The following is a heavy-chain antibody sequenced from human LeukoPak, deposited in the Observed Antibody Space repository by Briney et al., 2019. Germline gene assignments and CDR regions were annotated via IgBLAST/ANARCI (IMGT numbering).Heavy chain of an antibody. Sequence: HPGGSLRLSCAVSGITLSNYGMSWVRQAPGKGLEWVAGISGSGGGTTYADSVKGRFTISRDNAKNTLFLQMNSLRADDTAMYFCAKRGVVIRVILVGFHKEAYYFDSWGQGALVTVSS. V-gene: IGHV3-23*01. D-gene: IGHD3-22*01. CDR3: AKRGVVIRVILVGFHKEAYYFDS. J-gene: IGHJ4*02. CDR2: ISGSGGGT. CDR1: GITLSNYG.